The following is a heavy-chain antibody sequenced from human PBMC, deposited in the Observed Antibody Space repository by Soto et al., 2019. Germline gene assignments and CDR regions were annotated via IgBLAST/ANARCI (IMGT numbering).Heavy chain of an antibody. V-gene: IGHV1-18*01. CDR1: GYTFTCYG. J-gene: IGHJ4*02. Sequence: GAPVKVSSKASGYTFTCYGICWVRQAPGQGLEWMGWISAYNGNTNYAQKLQGRVTMTTDTSTSTAYMELRSLRSDDTAVYYCAGGAVAGNFAYWGQGTLVTVSS. D-gene: IGHD6-19*01. CDR2: ISAYNGNT. CDR3: AGGAVAGNFAY.